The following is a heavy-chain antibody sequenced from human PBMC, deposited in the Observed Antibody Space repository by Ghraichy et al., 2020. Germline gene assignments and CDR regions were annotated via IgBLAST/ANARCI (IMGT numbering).Heavy chain of an antibody. CDR3: AKDSYDILTGPIT. CDR1: GFTFSDYA. Sequence: GGSLRLSCAASGFTFSDYALTWVRLAPGKGLEWVSTITGGGGSTSYVDSVKGRFTISRDNSKNTLYLQMNSLRAEDTAVYYCAKDSYDILTGPITWGQGTLVTVSS. J-gene: IGHJ4*02. CDR2: ITGGGGST. D-gene: IGHD3-9*01. V-gene: IGHV3-23*01.